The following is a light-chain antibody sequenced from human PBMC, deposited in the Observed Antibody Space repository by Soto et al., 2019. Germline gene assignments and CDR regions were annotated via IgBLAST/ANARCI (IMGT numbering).Light chain of an antibody. CDR2: EVT. CDR1: SSDVGGYNY. V-gene: IGLV2-8*01. Sequence: QSALTQPPSASGSPGQSVTISCTGTSSDVGGYNYVSWYQQHPGKAPKLMIYEVTTRPSGVPDRFSGSKSGNTASLTVSGLQAEDEADYYCNSYAGENNGVFGGGTKLTVL. J-gene: IGLJ2*01. CDR3: NSYAGENNGV.